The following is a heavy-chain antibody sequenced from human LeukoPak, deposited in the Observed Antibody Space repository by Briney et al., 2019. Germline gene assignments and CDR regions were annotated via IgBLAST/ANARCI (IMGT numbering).Heavy chain of an antibody. J-gene: IGHJ4*02. V-gene: IGHV4-61*05. Sequence: SETLSLTCTVSGGSISSSSYYWGWIRQPPGKGLEWIGYIYYSGSTNCNPSLKSRVTISVDTSKNQVSLKLSSVTAADTAVYYCARHAVAYSSGEYVDYWGQGTLVTVSS. D-gene: IGHD6-19*01. CDR3: ARHAVAYSSGEYVDY. CDR1: GGSISSSSYY. CDR2: IYYSGST.